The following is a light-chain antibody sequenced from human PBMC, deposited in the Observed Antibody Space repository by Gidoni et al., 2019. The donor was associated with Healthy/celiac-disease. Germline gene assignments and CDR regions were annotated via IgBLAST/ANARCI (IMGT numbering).Light chain of an antibody. V-gene: IGKV1-5*03. J-gene: IGKJ2*04. CDR3: QQYNSYLCS. CDR2: KAS. CDR1: QSISSW. Sequence: DIQMTPYPSTLSASVGDRVTIPCRASQSISSWLAWYQQKPGKAPKLLIYKASSLESGVPSRFSGSGSGTEFTLTISSLQPDDFATYYCQQYNSYLCSFGQGTKLEIK.